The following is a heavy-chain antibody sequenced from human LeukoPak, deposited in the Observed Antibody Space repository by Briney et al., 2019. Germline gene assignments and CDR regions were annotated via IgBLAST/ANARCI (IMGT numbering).Heavy chain of an antibody. J-gene: IGHJ6*03. CDR2: ISGRGDLE. Sequence: GGPLRLSCSASGFTFSSYAMTWVRQAPGKGLEWVSPISGRGDLEFYTESVKGRFTISRDHSKNTVHLQMDSLRAEDTAIYYCAREGDFWSGYPIDHYYYMDVWGKGTTVTVTS. D-gene: IGHD3-3*01. V-gene: IGHV3-23*01. CDR1: GFTFSSYA. CDR3: AREGDFWSGYPIDHYYYMDV.